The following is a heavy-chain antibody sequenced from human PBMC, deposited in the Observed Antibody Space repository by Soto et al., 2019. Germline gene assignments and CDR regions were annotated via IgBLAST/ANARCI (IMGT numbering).Heavy chain of an antibody. CDR2: SYYSGST. V-gene: IGHV4-59*01. CDR3: ARYYFDSSGYFYGMDV. J-gene: IGHJ6*02. CDR1: GSISSYY. D-gene: IGHD3-22*01. Sequence: GSISSYYWSWIRQPPGKGLEWIGHSYYSGSTNYNPSLKSRVTLSVDTSNNQFSLKLSSVTAADTAVYYCARYYFDSSGYFYGMDVWGQGTTVTVSS.